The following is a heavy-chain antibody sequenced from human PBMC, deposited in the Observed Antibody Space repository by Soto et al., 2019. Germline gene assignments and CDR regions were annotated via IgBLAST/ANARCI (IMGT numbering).Heavy chain of an antibody. CDR1: GFTFSSYA. CDR3: AKARLLEGSGSYYIFDD. Sequence: EVQLLESGGGLVQPGGSLRLSCAASGFTFSSYAMSWVRQAPGKGLEWVSVISGSGGSTYYADSVKGRFTISRDNSKNXXYLQMNRLRAEDTAVYYCAKARLLEGSGSYYIFDDWGQGTLVTVSS. J-gene: IGHJ4*02. V-gene: IGHV3-23*01. CDR2: ISGSGGST. D-gene: IGHD3-10*01.